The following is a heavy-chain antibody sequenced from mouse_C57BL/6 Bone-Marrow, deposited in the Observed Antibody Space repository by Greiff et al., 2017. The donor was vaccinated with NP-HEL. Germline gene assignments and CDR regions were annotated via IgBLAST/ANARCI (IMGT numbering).Heavy chain of an antibody. D-gene: IGHD1-3*01. V-gene: IGHV1-4*01. J-gene: IGHJ3*01. CDR3: ARSGYNWFAY. CDR1: GYTFTSYT. CDR2: INPSSGYT. Sequence: VQLQESGAELARPGASVKMSCEASGYTFTSYTMHWVKQRPGQGLEWIGYINPSSGYTKYNQKFKDKATLTADKSSSTAYMQLSSLTSEDSAVYYCARSGYNWFAYWGQGTLVTVSA.